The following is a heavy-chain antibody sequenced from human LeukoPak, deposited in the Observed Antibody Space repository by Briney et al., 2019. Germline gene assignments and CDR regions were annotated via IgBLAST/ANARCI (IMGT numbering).Heavy chain of an antibody. CDR1: GYTFTSYG. D-gene: IGHD3-9*01. J-gene: IGHJ4*02. V-gene: IGHV1-18*01. CDR3: ARVGLRLYYDILTGCFPDPADY. CDR2: ISAYNGNT. Sequence: ASVKVSCKASGYTFTSYGISWVRQAPGQGLEWMGWISAYNGNTNYAQKLQGRVTMTTDTSTSTAYMELRSLRSDDTAVYYCARVGLRLYYDILTGCFPDPADYWGQGTLVTVSS.